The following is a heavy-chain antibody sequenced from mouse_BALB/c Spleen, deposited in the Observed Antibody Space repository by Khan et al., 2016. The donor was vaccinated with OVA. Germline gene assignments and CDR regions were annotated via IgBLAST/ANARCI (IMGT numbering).Heavy chain of an antibody. V-gene: IGHV1-9*01. J-gene: IGHJ3*01. Sequence: QVQLQQSGAELMKPGASVKISCKATGYTFSSYWIEWVKQRPGHGLEWIGEILPGSGRNNYNEKFKGKATFTADTYSNTAYMQLSNLTSDDSAVYYCARGNYYGSSSWFGYWGQGTLVTVSA. CDR1: GYTFSSYW. CDR3: ARGNYYGSSSWFGY. CDR2: ILPGSGRN. D-gene: IGHD1-1*01.